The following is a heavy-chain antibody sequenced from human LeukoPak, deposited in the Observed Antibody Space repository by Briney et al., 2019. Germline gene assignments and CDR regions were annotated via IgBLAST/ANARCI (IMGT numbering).Heavy chain of an antibody. CDR3: AKALGQWHNWLDP. V-gene: IGHV6-1*01. CDR2: TYYRSKWYS. D-gene: IGHD6-19*01. CDR1: GDSDSANSVA. J-gene: IGHJ5*02. Sequence: KTSQTLSLTCAISGDSDSANSVAWTWIRQSPSRGLEWLGKTYYRSKWYSDYAVSVKSRIIINADTSKNQFSLLLKSVTPEDTAVYYCAKALGQWHNWLDPWGQGTLVTVSS.